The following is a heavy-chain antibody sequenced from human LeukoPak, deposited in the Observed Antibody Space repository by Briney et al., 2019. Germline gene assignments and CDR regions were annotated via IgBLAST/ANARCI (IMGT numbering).Heavy chain of an antibody. CDR2: ISASGGST. CDR3: AKDGMSMDSSWFDY. J-gene: IGHJ4*02. V-gene: IGHV3-23*01. D-gene: IGHD6-13*01. CDR1: GFIFSSYS. Sequence: GGSLRLSCAASGFIFSSYSMKWLRQARGEGVEWVSAISASGGSTFYADSVKGRFTISRDITKNTLYLHLNSLRVEDTALYYCAKDGMSMDSSWFDYWGQGTLVTVSS.